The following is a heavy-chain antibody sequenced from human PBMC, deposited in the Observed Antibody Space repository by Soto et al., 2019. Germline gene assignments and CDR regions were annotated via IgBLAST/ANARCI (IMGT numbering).Heavy chain of an antibody. Sequence: SETLSLTCTVSGGSVSSGSDYWSWIRQPPGRGLEWIGYIYNSGSTDYNTSLKSRVTISVDTSKNQFSLKLTSVTAADTAVYYCASGSSASAYIDYWAREPRSPSPQ. CDR1: GGSVSSGSDY. CDR2: IYNSGST. J-gene: IGHJ4*02. D-gene: IGHD6-13*01. V-gene: IGHV4-61*01. CDR3: ASGSSASAYIDY.